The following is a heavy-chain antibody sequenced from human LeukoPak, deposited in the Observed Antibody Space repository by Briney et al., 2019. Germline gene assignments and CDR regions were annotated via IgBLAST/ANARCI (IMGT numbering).Heavy chain of an antibody. Sequence: PGGSLRLSCAASGFTVSSNYMSWVRQAPGKGLEWVSVIYSGGSTYYADSVKGLFTISRDNSKNPLYLQMNSLRAEDTAVYYCARDASGGLFYFDYWGQGTLVTVSS. CDR1: GFTVSSNY. D-gene: IGHD3-10*01. J-gene: IGHJ4*02. V-gene: IGHV3-53*01. CDR2: IYSGGST. CDR3: ARDASGGLFYFDY.